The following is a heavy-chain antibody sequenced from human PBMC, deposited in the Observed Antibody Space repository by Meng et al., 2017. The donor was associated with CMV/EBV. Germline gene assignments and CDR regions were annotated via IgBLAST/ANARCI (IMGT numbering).Heavy chain of an antibody. CDR2: ISSSSSYI. D-gene: IGHD3-3*01. J-gene: IGHJ4*02. CDR3: AREGYDFWSGVFDY. CDR1: GFTFSSYS. V-gene: IGHV3-21*01. Sequence: GGSLRLSCAASGFTFSSYSMNWVRQAPGKGLEWVSSISSSSSYIYYADSVKGRFTISRDNAKNPLYLQMNSLRAEDTAVYYCAREGYDFWSGVFDYWGQGTLVTVSS.